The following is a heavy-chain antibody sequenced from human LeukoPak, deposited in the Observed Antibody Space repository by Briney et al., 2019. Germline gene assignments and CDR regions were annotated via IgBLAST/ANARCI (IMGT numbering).Heavy chain of an antibody. V-gene: IGHV3-21*01. CDR2: ISSSSSYI. CDR3: ARDPWQWLVLGYFDY. Sequence: GGSLRLSCAASGFTFSSYSMNWVRQAPGKGLEWVSSISSSSSYIYHADSVKGRFTISRDNAKNSLYLQMNSLRAEDTAVYYCARDPWQWLVLGYFDYWGQGTLVTVSS. D-gene: IGHD6-19*01. J-gene: IGHJ4*02. CDR1: GFTFSSYS.